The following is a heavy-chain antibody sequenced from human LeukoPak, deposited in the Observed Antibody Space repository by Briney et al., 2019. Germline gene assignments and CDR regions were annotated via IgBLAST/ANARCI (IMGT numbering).Heavy chain of an antibody. CDR1: GFTFSSYG. CDR2: IWYDGSKK. Sequence: TGGSLRLSCEASGFTFSSYGMHWVRQAPGKGLEWVAVIWYDGSKKYYGDSVKGRFTISRDNSKDTLYLQMNSLRAEDTAVYYCARSYSSSRGTFDYWGQGTLVTVSS. CDR3: ARSYSSSRGTFDY. J-gene: IGHJ4*02. D-gene: IGHD6-6*01. V-gene: IGHV3-33*01.